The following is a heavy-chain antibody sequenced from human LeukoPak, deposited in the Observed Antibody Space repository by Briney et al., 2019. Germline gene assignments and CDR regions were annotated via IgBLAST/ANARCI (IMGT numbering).Heavy chain of an antibody. Sequence: NPSETLSLTCAVSGGSISSSNWWSWVRQPPGKGLEWIGEIYHSGSTNYNPSLKSRVTISVDKSKNQFSLKLSSVTAADTAVYYCARSRSGYSYDHAAFEIWGQGTMVTVSS. CDR3: ARSRSGYSYDHAAFEI. V-gene: IGHV4-4*02. J-gene: IGHJ3*02. D-gene: IGHD5-18*01. CDR1: GGSISSSNW. CDR2: IYHSGST.